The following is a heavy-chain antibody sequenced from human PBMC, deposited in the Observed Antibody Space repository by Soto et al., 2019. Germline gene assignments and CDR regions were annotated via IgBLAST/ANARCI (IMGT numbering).Heavy chain of an antibody. V-gene: IGHV3-74*01. CDR2: INSDGSST. CDR3: ARWELLEGFDP. CDR1: GFTFRSSW. J-gene: IGHJ5*02. D-gene: IGHD1-26*01. Sequence: PGGSMRISCAASGFTFRSSWMQWVRQAPGKGLVWVSWINSDGSSTSYADSVKGRFTISRDNAKNTLYLQMNSLRDEDTAVYYCARWELLEGFDPWGQGTLVSGSS.